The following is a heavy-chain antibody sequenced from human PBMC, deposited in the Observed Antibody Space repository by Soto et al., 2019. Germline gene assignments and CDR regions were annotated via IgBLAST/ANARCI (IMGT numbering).Heavy chain of an antibody. CDR3: AKGRAVTTGTGYFDY. V-gene: IGHV3-23*01. CDR1: GFTFSSYA. J-gene: IGHJ4*02. CDR2: ISGSGGST. Sequence: EVQLLESGGGLVQPGGSLRLSCAASGFTFSSYAMSWVRQAPGKGLEWVSAISGSGGSTYYADSVKGRFTISRDNSKNTRYLQMNSLRGEDTAVYYCAKGRAVTTGTGYFDYWGQGTLVTVSS. D-gene: IGHD4-17*01.